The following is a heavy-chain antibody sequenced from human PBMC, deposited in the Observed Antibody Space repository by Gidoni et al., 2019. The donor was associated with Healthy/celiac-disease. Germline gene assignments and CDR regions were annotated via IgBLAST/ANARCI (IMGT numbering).Heavy chain of an antibody. CDR3: ARANHVLYSSSSKGGWFDP. D-gene: IGHD6-13*01. CDR2: INHSGST. J-gene: IGHJ5*02. V-gene: IGHV4-34*01. CDR1: GGSFSGCY. Sequence: QVQLQQWCAGLLTPSETLSLTCAVYGGSFSGCYWSWIRQPPGKGLGWIGEINHSGSTNYNPSLKSRVTISVDTSKNQFSLKLSAVPAADTAVYYCARANHVLYSSSSKGGWFDPWGQGTLVTVSS.